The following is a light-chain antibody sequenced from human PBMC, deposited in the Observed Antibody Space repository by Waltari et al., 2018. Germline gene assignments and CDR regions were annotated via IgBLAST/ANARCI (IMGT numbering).Light chain of an antibody. Sequence: QSALTQPRSVSGSPGQSVTISCTGTSSDVGSYLYVSLYQQRPGKAPKLLIYDVSYRPSGVPDRFSGSKSGNTASLSISGLQAEDEAEYYCCSYADNNTYLFGTGTQVTV. V-gene: IGLV2-11*01. J-gene: IGLJ1*01. CDR2: DVS. CDR3: CSYADNNTYL. CDR1: SSDVGSYLY.